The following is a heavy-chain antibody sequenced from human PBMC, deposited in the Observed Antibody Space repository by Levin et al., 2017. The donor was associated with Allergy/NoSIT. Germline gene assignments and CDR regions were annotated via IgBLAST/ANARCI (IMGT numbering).Heavy chain of an antibody. J-gene: IGHJ4*02. Sequence: ESLKISCTVSGGSISRSSYYWGWIRQPPGKGLEWIGSIYYSGSTYYNPSLKSRVTISVDTSKNQFSLKVSSVTAADTAVYYCARDLSDGSGSLYYFDYWGQGTLVTVSS. D-gene: IGHD3-10*01. CDR1: GGSISRSSYY. CDR3: ARDLSDGSGSLYYFDY. V-gene: IGHV4-39*07. CDR2: IYYSGST.